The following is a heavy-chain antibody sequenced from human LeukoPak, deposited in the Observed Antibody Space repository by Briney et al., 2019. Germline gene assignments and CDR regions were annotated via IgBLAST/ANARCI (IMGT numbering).Heavy chain of an antibody. CDR2: INPNSGGT. Sequence: ASVKVSCKASGYTSTGYYIHWVRQAPGQGLEWMGWINPNSGGTSYAQKFQGRVTMTRATSISTAYMELSGLRSDDTAVYYCARARQMEGYWGQGTLVTVSS. J-gene: IGHJ4*02. V-gene: IGHV1-2*02. CDR3: ARARQMEGY. CDR1: GYTSTGYY. D-gene: IGHD5-24*01.